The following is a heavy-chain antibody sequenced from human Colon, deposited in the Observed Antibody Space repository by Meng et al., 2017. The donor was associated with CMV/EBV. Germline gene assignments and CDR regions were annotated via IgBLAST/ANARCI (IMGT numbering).Heavy chain of an antibody. CDR3: ARSPLPAALNWFDP. CDR1: GGTFSSFA. J-gene: IGHJ5*02. D-gene: IGHD2-2*01. Sequence: SVKVSCKASGGTFSSFAITWVRQAPGQGLEWMGGIIPIFGTPKYAQKFQGRVTITADESTSTTYMELSSLTSDDTAVYYCARSPLPAALNWFDPWGQGTLVTVSS. CDR2: IIPIFGTP. V-gene: IGHV1-69*13.